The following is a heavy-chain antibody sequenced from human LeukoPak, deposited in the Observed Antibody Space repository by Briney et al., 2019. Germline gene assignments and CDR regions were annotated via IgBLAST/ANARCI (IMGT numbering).Heavy chain of an antibody. CDR3: ARVYYDSSGYWRADTWDAFDI. D-gene: IGHD3-22*01. J-gene: IGHJ3*02. CDR2: IYYSGST. Sequence: SETLSLTCTVSGGSVSSSSYYWGWIRQPPGKGLEWIGSIYYSGSTYCNPSLKSRVTISVDTSKNQFSLKLSSVTAADTAVYYCARVYYDSSGYWRADTWDAFDIWGQGTMVTVSS. CDR1: GGSVSSSSYY. V-gene: IGHV4-39*07.